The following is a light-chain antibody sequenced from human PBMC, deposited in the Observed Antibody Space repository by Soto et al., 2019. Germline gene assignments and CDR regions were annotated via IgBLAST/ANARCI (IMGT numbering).Light chain of an antibody. Sequence: DIVLTQSPGTPSLYPGSGATPSCRASQSISSSHLAWYQQNPGQAPRLLIYGASTRATGIPGRFSASGSETDFTLTISRLEPEDFAVYYCQQFDTSPWTFGQGTKVDI. CDR2: GAS. J-gene: IGKJ1*01. CDR1: QSISSSH. V-gene: IGKV3-20*01. CDR3: QQFDTSPWT.